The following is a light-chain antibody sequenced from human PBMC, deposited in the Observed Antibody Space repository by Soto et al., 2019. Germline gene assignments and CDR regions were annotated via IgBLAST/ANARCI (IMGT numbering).Light chain of an antibody. J-gene: IGLJ2*01. CDR1: SSEVGGYNY. Sequence: QSALTQPASVSGSPGQSSTISCTGTSSEVGGYNYVSWYQQHPGKAPKLMIYDVSNRPSGVSNRFSGSKSGNTASLTISGLQAEDEADYYCSSYTSSSTVVFCGGTKLTVL. CDR2: DVS. V-gene: IGLV2-14*01. CDR3: SSYTSSSTVV.